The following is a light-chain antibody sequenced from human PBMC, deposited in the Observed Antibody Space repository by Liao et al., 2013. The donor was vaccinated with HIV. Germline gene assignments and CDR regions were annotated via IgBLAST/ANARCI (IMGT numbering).Light chain of an antibody. J-gene: IGLJ1*01. Sequence: SYELTQPPSVSVSPGQTASITCSGDKLGDKFAYWYQQKPGQSPVLVIYQVNKRPSGIPERFSGSNSGNTATLTISGTQAMDEADYYCQAWDSSYVFGTGTKVTVL. V-gene: IGLV3-1*01. CDR1: KLGDKF. CDR3: QAWDSSYV. CDR2: QVN.